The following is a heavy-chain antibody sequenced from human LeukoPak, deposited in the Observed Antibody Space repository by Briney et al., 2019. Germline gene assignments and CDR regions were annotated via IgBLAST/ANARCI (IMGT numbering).Heavy chain of an antibody. J-gene: IGHJ4*02. Sequence: GGSLRLSCAASGFTFSSYWMSWVRQAPGKGLEWVANIKQDGSEKYYVDSVKGRFTISRDNAKNSLYLQMNSLRAEDTAVYYCARGNYVWGSYRDYYFDYWGQGTLVTVSS. CDR1: GFTFSSYW. CDR3: ARGNYVWGSYRDYYFDY. CDR2: IKQDGSEK. V-gene: IGHV3-7*01. D-gene: IGHD3-16*02.